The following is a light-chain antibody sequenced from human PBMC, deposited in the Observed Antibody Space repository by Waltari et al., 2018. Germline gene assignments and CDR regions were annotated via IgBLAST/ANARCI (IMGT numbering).Light chain of an antibody. J-gene: IGKJ2*01. Sequence: VLTQSPGTLSLSPGERATLSCRASQSLTKKYLAWYQQKPGQAPRLLIYGASSRAAGIPDRFSGSGSGTDFTLTMSRLEPEDFAVYYCQQYGSSILYTFGQGTKLEIK. CDR2: GAS. V-gene: IGKV3-20*01. CDR3: QQYGSSILYT. CDR1: QSLTKKY.